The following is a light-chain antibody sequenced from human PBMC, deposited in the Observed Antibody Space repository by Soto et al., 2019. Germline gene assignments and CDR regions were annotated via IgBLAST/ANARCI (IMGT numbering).Light chain of an antibody. CDR2: GTS. V-gene: IGKV3-15*01. CDR1: QSISSN. CDR3: QQYNNWPPIT. J-gene: IGKJ5*01. Sequence: EIVMTQCTATLSVSPLERDTLSCSSSQSISSNLAWYQQKPGQTPRLLIYGTSTRATGIPARFSGSGSGTEFTLTISSLQSEDFAVYYCQQYNNWPPITFGQGTRLEI.